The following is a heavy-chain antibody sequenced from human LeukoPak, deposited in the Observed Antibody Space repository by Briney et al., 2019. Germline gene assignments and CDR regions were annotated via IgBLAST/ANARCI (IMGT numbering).Heavy chain of an antibody. CDR1: GYTFTGYY. V-gene: IGHV1-2*02. CDR3: ARGPGYCSSTSCYGTWFDP. CDR2: INPNSGGT. J-gene: IGHJ5*02. Sequence: GASVKVSCKASGYTFTGYYMHWVRQAPGQGLGWMGWINPNSGGTNYAQKFQGRVTMTRDTSISTAYMELSRLRSDDTAVYYCARGPGYCSSTSCYGTWFDPWGQGTLVTVSS. D-gene: IGHD2-2*01.